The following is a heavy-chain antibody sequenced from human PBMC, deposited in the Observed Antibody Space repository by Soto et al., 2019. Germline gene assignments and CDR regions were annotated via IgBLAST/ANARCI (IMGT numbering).Heavy chain of an antibody. D-gene: IGHD5-12*01. J-gene: IGHJ4*02. CDR2: IIYDGSNK. CDR3: AAELGNTGYDGHDY. CDR1: GLTFSRYA. Sequence: QVQLVESGEGVVQPGRSLRLSCAASGLTFSRYAMHWVRQAPGKGLEWVAVIIYDGSNKHYADSVQGRFTISRDNSKNTLYLQMNSLRAEDTAVYYCAAELGNTGYDGHDYWGQGTLVTVSS. V-gene: IGHV3-30*04.